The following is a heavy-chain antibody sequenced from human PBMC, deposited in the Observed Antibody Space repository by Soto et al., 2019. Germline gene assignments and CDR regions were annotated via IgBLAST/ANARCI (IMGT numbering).Heavy chain of an antibody. D-gene: IGHD1-26*01. CDR3: ARDLGAPGY. V-gene: IGHV3-30-3*01. Sequence: RLSFAASGFTFSSYAMHWVRQAPGNGLEWVAVISYDGSNKYYADSVKGRFTISRDNSKNTLYLQMNSLRAEDTAVYYCARDLGAPGYWGQGTLVTVYS. J-gene: IGHJ4*02. CDR2: ISYDGSNK. CDR1: GFTFSSYA.